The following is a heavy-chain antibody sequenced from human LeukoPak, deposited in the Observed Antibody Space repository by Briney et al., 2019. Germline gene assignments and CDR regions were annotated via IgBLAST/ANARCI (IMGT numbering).Heavy chain of an antibody. CDR2: INPNSGGT. Sequence: ASVKVSCKASGYTFTGYYMHWVRQAAGQGREWMGWINPNSGGTNYAQKFQGRVTMTRDTSISTAYMELSRLRSDDTAVYYCARATYDSSGYYYVQYDYWGQGTLVTVSS. J-gene: IGHJ4*02. CDR1: GYTFTGYY. CDR3: ARATYDSSGYYYVQYDY. D-gene: IGHD3-22*01. V-gene: IGHV1-2*02.